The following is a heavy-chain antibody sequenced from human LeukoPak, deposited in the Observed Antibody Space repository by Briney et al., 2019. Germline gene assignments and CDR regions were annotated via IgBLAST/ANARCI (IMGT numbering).Heavy chain of an antibody. CDR1: GFSFSNYA. CDR3: ARSERPDGFPLDY. D-gene: IGHD6-25*01. J-gene: IGHJ4*02. CDR2: ITDNGGGT. Sequence: GGSLRLSCAASGFSFSNYAMHWVRLAPGKGLEYVSAITDNGGGTYYVNSVKDRFTISRDNSKNTLYLQMGSLRPEDMAVYYCARSERPDGFPLDYWGQGTLVTASS. V-gene: IGHV3-64*01.